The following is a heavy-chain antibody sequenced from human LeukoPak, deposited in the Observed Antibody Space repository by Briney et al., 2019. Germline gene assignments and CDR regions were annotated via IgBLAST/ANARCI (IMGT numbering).Heavy chain of an antibody. V-gene: IGHV3-23*01. J-gene: IGHJ4*02. CDR3: AKAAVGGIKGDY. CDR1: GFTFSSYA. D-gene: IGHD3-16*01. Sequence: GGSLRLSCAASGFTFSSYAMSWVRQAPGKGLEWVSAISGSGGSTYYADSVKGRFTISRDNSKNTLHPQMNSLRAEDTAVYYCAKAAVGGIKGDYWGQGTLVTVSS. CDR2: ISGSGGST.